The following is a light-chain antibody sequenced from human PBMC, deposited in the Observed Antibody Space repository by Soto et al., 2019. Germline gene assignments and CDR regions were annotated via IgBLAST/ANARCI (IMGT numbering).Light chain of an antibody. Sequence: QSALTQPPSASGSPGQSVTISCTGTSSDVGGYDYVSWYQQHPGKVPKLMIYEVNKRPSGVPDRFSGSKSGNTASLTVSGLETEDEADYYCSSYAVSDSLVFGGGTKLTAL. J-gene: IGLJ2*01. CDR2: EVN. V-gene: IGLV2-8*01. CDR3: SSYAVSDSLV. CDR1: SSDVGGYDY.